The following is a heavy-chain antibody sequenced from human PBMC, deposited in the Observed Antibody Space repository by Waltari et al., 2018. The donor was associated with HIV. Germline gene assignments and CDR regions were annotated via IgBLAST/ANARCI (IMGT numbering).Heavy chain of an antibody. Sequence: EVRLVESGGGLVQPGGSLRLSCAASGFPFSSSWMAWVRQAPGKGLEGVANIKEDGSEIHYVDSVKGRFTISRDNAKNSLYLQMNSLRAEDTAVYYCARRQQLTDWGQGTLVTVSS. CDR2: IKEDGSEI. V-gene: IGHV3-7*01. CDR1: GFPFSSSW. J-gene: IGHJ4*02. CDR3: ARRQQLTD. D-gene: IGHD6-13*01.